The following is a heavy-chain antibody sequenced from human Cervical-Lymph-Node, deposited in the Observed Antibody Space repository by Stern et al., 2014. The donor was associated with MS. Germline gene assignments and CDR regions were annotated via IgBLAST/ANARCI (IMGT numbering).Heavy chain of an antibody. Sequence: VQLVESGAELKKPGSSVQVSCTTSGGIFISSTITWVRQVPGQGLEWMGDISPGLDSVDYAQEFQGRLTLTADDSTNTVYMELTSLQSGDTAMYYCARDGFDSGSALAFWGQGTLVTVSS. V-gene: IGHV1-69*01. CDR3: ARDGFDSGSALAF. J-gene: IGHJ4*02. D-gene: IGHD6-19*01. CDR2: ISPGLDSV. CDR1: GGIFISST.